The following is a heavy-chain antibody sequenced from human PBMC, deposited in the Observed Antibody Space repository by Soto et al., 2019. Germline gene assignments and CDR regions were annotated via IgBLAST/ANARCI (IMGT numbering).Heavy chain of an antibody. V-gene: IGHV3-33*01. D-gene: IGHD3-22*01. CDR1: GFTFSSYG. Sequence: GGSLRLSCAASGFTFSSYGMHWVRQAPGKGLEWVAVIWYDGSNKYYADSVKGRFTISRDNSKNTLYLQMNSLRAEDTAVYYCARDPISSYYYDSSGYPYYFDYWGQGTLVTVSS. J-gene: IGHJ4*02. CDR2: IWYDGSNK. CDR3: ARDPISSYYYDSSGYPYYFDY.